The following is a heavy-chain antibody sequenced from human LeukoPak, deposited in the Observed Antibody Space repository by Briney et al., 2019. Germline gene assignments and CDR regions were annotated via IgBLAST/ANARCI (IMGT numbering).Heavy chain of an antibody. Sequence: PSETLSLTCTLSGGSISTYYWSWVRQPPGKGLEWIGYIYYTGSTDYNPSLKSRVTMSVDTSKNQFSLKLSSVTAADMAVYFCARQFLVGSTFHAFDLWGQGTRVTVSS. CDR2: IYYTGST. CDR3: ARQFLVGSTFHAFDL. V-gene: IGHV4-59*08. J-gene: IGHJ3*01. D-gene: IGHD1-26*01. CDR1: GGSISTYY.